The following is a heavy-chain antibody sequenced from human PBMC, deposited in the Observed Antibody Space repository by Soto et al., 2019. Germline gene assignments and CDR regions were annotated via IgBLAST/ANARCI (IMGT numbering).Heavy chain of an antibody. CDR2: INAGNGNT. Sequence: ASVKVSCKASGYTFTSYAMHWVRQAPGQRLEWMGWINAGNGNTKYSQKFQGRVTMTIDTSTSTAYMELRSLRSDDTAVYYCARDYYDSSGYYYNAFDIWGQGTMVT. J-gene: IGHJ3*02. D-gene: IGHD3-22*01. CDR3: ARDYYDSSGYYYNAFDI. V-gene: IGHV1-3*01. CDR1: GYTFTSYA.